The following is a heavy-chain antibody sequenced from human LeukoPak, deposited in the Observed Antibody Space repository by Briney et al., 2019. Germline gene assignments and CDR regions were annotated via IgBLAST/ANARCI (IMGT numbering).Heavy chain of an antibody. CDR1: GGSFSGYY. D-gene: IGHD3-10*01. Sequence: SETLSLTCAVYGGSFSGYYWSWIRQPPGKGLEWIGEINHSGSTNYNPSLKSRVTISVDTSKNQFSLKLSSVTAADTAVYYCARAKGSYPYFDYWGQGTLVTVSS. CDR2: INHSGST. V-gene: IGHV4-34*01. CDR3: ARAKGSYPYFDY. J-gene: IGHJ4*02.